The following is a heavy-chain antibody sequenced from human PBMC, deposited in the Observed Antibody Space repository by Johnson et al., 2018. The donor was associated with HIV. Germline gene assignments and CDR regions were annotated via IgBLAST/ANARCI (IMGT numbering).Heavy chain of an antibody. Sequence: VQLVESGGGLIQPGGSLRLYCAASGFTVSSNYMSWVRQAPGKGLEWVGRIKSKTDGGTTDYAAPVKGRFIISRDDSKNTLYLQMNSLRAEDTAVYYCATFDAFDSWGQGTMVTVSS. CDR1: GFTVSSNY. J-gene: IGHJ3*02. V-gene: IGHV3-15*01. CDR2: IKSKTDGGTT. CDR3: ATFDAFDS.